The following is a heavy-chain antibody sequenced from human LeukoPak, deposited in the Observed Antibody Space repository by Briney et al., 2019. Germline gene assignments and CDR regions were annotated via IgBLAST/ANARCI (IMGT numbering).Heavy chain of an antibody. V-gene: IGHV3-23*01. CDR3: AKEGYCSSTSCYEAALDY. J-gene: IGHJ4*02. CDR1: GFTLSSYA. Sequence: GGSLRLSCAASGFTLSSYAMSWVRQAPGKGLEWVSAISGSGGSTYYADSVKGRFTISRDNSKNTLYLQMNSLRAEDTAVYYCAKEGYCSSTSCYEAALDYWGQGTLVTVSS. D-gene: IGHD2-2*01. CDR2: ISGSGGST.